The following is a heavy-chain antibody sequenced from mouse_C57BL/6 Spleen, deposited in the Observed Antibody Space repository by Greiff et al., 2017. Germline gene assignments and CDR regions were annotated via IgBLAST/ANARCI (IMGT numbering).Heavy chain of an antibody. CDR3: ATNWDGFFAY. D-gene: IGHD4-1*01. CDR2: ISSGSSTI. CDR1: GFTFSDYG. J-gene: IGHJ3*01. Sequence: EVQRVESGGGLVKPGGSLKLSCAASGFTFSDYGMHWVRQAPEKGLEWVAYISSGSSTIYYADTVKGRFTISRDNAKNTLFLQMTSLRSEDTAMYYCATNWDGFFAYWGQGTLVTVSA. V-gene: IGHV5-17*01.